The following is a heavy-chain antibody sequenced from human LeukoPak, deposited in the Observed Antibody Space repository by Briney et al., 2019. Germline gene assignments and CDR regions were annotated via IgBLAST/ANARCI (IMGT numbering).Heavy chain of an antibody. CDR1: GGSFSGYS. CDR3: ARGGGRAIVVVPAAKGAFDI. D-gene: IGHD2-2*01. V-gene: IGHV4-34*01. Sequence: PSETLSLTCAVYGGSFSGYSWSWIRQPPGKGLEWIGEINHSGSTNYNPSLKSRVTISVDTSKNQFSLKLSSVTAADTAVYYCARGGGRAIVVVPAAKGAFDIWGQGTMVTVSS. J-gene: IGHJ3*02. CDR2: INHSGST.